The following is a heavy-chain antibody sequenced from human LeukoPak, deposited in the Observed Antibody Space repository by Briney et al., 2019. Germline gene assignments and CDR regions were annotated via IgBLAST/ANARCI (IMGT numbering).Heavy chain of an antibody. Sequence: GGSLRLSCAASGFTFRSYGMHWLRQAPGKGLEWVAVISYDGSNKYYADSVKGRFTISRDNSKNTLYLQMNSLRAEDTAVYYCAKDLRYYDSSGYLDYWGQGTLVTVSS. CDR1: GFTFRSYG. CDR2: ISYDGSNK. D-gene: IGHD3-22*01. V-gene: IGHV3-30*18. CDR3: AKDLRYYDSSGYLDY. J-gene: IGHJ4*02.